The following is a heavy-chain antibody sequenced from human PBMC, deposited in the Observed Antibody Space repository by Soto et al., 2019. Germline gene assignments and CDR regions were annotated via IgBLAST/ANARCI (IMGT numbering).Heavy chain of an antibody. Sequence: QVQLVQSGAEVKKPGASVKVSCKASGYTFTSYGISWVRQAPGQGLEWMGWISAYNGNTNYAQKLQGRVTMTTDTSTRTGYMELRSLRSDDTAVYYYARAMMITFGGVTSVLDYWGQGTLVTVSS. CDR3: ARAMMITFGGVTSVLDY. V-gene: IGHV1-18*04. D-gene: IGHD3-16*01. CDR2: ISAYNGNT. CDR1: GYTFTSYG. J-gene: IGHJ4*02.